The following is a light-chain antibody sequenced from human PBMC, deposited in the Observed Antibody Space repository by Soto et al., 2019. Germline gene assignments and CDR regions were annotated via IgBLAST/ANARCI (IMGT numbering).Light chain of an antibody. J-gene: IGLJ1*01. V-gene: IGLV2-14*03. CDR3: SSYTTSNTRQIV. CDR1: SSDVVGYNY. CDR2: DVS. Sequence: QSVLTQPASVSGSPGQSITISCTGTSSDVVGYNYVSWYQHHPGKVPKLMIYDVSNRPSGVSNRFSGSKSGNTASLTISGLQPEDEADYYCSSYTTSNTRQIVFGTGTKVTVL.